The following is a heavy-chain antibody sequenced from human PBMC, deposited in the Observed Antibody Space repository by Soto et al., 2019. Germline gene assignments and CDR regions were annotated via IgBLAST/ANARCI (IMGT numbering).Heavy chain of an antibody. CDR2: IDSNGGT. CDR1: DDSSSSYK. Sequence: QVQLQESGPGLVKPSETLSLTCTVSDDSSSSYKWSWIRQPPGRRLEWIGYIDSNGGTSYNPSLQSRVTISIDTATKQFSLKLSPVTAAATAVYYCVRQGFGRLHGLVDVWGQGTTVTVSS. D-gene: IGHD3-10*01. V-gene: IGHV4-59*08. J-gene: IGHJ6*02. CDR3: VRQGFGRLHGLVDV.